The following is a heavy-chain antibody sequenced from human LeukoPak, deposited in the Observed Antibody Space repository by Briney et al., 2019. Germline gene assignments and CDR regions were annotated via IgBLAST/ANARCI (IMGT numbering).Heavy chain of an antibody. CDR2: IYYSGST. CDR1: GGSISSSSYY. Sequence: SETLSLTCTVSGGSISSSSYYWGWVRQPPGKGLEWIGSIYYSGSTYYNPSLKSRVTISVDTSKNQFSLKLSSVTAADTAVYYCARHSLRDSSSDVFDYWGQGTLVTVSS. D-gene: IGHD6-6*01. J-gene: IGHJ4*02. V-gene: IGHV4-39*01. CDR3: ARHSLRDSSSDVFDY.